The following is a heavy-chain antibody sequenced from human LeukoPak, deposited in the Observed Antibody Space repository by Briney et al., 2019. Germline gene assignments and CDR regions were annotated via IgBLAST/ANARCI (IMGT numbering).Heavy chain of an antibody. J-gene: IGHJ3*01. V-gene: IGHV1-69*02. CDR1: GGTFSSYT. Sequence: SVKVSCKASGGTFSSYTISWVRQAPGQGLEWMGRFIPILGIANYAQKFQGRVTIHADKSTSTADMELGSLRSEDTAVYYCAATRVGATYDAFDLWGQGTVVSVFS. D-gene: IGHD1-26*01. CDR3: AATRVGATYDAFDL. CDR2: FIPILGIA.